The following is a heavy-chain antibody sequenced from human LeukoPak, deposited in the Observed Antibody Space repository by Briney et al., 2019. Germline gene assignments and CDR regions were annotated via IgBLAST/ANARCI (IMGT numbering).Heavy chain of an antibody. D-gene: IGHD6-13*01. Sequence: PSETLSLTCTVSGGSISSGGYYWSWIRQPPGKGLEWIGYIYHSGSTYYNPSLKSRVTISVDRSKNQFSLKLSPVTAADTAVYYCARYLLGYSSSWQQTYYYYYYGMDVWGQGTTVTVSS. V-gene: IGHV4-30-2*01. J-gene: IGHJ6*02. CDR2: IYHSGST. CDR1: GGSISSGGYY. CDR3: ARYLLGYSSSWQQTYYYYYYGMDV.